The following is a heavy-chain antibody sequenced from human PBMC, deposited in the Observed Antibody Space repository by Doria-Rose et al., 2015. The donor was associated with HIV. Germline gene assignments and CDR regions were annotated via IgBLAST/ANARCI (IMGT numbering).Heavy chain of an antibody. CDR1: GFSFESYA. J-gene: IGHJ6*03. Sequence: EVQLVESGGGLVQPGRSLRLSCVGSGFSFESYAMHWVRLAPGKGLEWVAGISWDSGAKGNADSVEGRFTISRDNAKKSVYLEMRSLRPEDTAFYCCAKAPIIGPKYYFYMDVWGKGTSVTVSS. V-gene: IGHV3-9*01. CDR3: AKAPIIGPKYYFYMDV. CDR2: ISWDSGAK. D-gene: IGHD3-3*01.